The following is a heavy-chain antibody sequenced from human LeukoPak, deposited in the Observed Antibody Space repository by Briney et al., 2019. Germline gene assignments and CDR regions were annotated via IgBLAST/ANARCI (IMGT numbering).Heavy chain of an antibody. CDR1: GFTFSSYA. J-gene: IGHJ4*02. CDR3: AKGGDYYGSGSHFDY. CDR2: ISGSGGST. D-gene: IGHD3-10*01. V-gene: IGHV3-23*01. Sequence: GSLRLSCAASGFTFSSYAMSWVRQAPGKGLEWVSAISGSGGSTYYADSVKGRFTISRDNSKNTLYLQMNSLRAEDTAVYYCAKGGDYYGSGSHFDYWGQGTLVTVSS.